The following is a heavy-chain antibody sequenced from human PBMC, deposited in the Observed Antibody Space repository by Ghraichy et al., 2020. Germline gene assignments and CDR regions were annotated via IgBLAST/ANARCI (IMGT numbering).Heavy chain of an antibody. CDR3: ARGGSEDYGDYYDAFDI. Sequence: GGSLRLSCAASGFTFSSYWMHWVRQAPGKGLVWVSRINSDGSSTSYADSVKGRFTISRDNAKNTLYLQMNSLRAEDTAVYYCARGGSEDYGDYYDAFDIWGQGTMVTVSS. CDR2: INSDGSST. D-gene: IGHD4-17*01. V-gene: IGHV3-74*01. CDR1: GFTFSSYW. J-gene: IGHJ3*02.